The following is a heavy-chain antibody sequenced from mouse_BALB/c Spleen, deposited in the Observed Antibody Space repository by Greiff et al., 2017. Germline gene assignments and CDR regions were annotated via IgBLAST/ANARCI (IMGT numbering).Heavy chain of an antibody. V-gene: IGHV5-17*02. D-gene: IGHD2-4*01. CDR1: GFTFSSFG. CDR3: ARSPIYYDYDGAWFAY. CDR2: ISSGSSTI. J-gene: IGHJ3*01. Sequence: VQLKESGGGLVQPGGSRKLSCAASGFTFSSFGMHWVRQAPEKGLEWVAYISSGSSTIYYADTVKGRFTISRDNPKNTLFLQMTSLRSEDTAMYYCARSPIYYDYDGAWFAYWGQGTLVTVSA.